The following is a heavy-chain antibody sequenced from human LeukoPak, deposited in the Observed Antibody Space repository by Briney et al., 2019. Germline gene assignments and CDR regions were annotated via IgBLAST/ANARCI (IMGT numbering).Heavy chain of an antibody. CDR1: GGTFSSYT. J-gene: IGHJ6*03. D-gene: IGHD3-3*01. CDR2: IIPILGIA. Sequence: ASVKVSCKASGGTFSSYTISWVRQAPGQGLEWMGRIIPILGIANYAQKFQGRVTITADKSTSTAYMELSSQRSEDTTVHYCARRVDYYYYMDVWGKGTTVTVSS. V-gene: IGHV1-69*02. CDR3: ARRVDYYYYMDV.